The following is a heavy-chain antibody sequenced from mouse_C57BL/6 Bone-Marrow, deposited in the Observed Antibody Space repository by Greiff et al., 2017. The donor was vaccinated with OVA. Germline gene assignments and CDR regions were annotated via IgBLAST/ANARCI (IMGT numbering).Heavy chain of an antibody. CDR3: ARGTGSSLYYAMDY. J-gene: IGHJ4*01. D-gene: IGHD1-1*01. CDR1: GYTFTDYN. Sequence: VHVKQSGPELVKPGASVKIPCKASGYTFTDYNMDWVKQSHGKSLEWIGDINPNNGGTIYNQKFKGKATLTVDKSSSTAYMELRSLTSEDTAVYCCARGTGSSLYYAMDYWGQGTSVTVSS. CDR2: INPNNGGT. V-gene: IGHV1-18*01.